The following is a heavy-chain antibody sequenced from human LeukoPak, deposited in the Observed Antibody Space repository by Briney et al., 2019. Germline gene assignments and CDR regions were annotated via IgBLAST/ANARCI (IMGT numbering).Heavy chain of an antibody. Sequence: SETLSLTCTVSGGSISGTHYYWGWIRQPPGKGLEWIGSIYYSGSTYYNPSLKSRVTISVDTSKSQFSLRLTSVTAADTAVYYCARDRGYTYGPFDYWGQGTLVTVSS. D-gene: IGHD5-18*01. V-gene: IGHV4-39*07. CDR1: GGSISGTHYY. J-gene: IGHJ4*02. CDR2: IYYSGST. CDR3: ARDRGYTYGPFDY.